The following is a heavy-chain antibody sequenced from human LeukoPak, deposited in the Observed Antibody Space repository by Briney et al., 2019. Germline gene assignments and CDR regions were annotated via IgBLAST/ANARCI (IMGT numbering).Heavy chain of an antibody. V-gene: IGHV4-39*07. CDR2: IHHSGST. CDR3: ARGVGLTQGGTFDY. J-gene: IGHJ4*02. D-gene: IGHD1-1*01. Sequence: PSETLSLTCTVSGGSISSDNHYWGWIRQPPGKGLEWIGSIHHSGSTHYDSSLKSRVTISVDTSKNQLSLKLSSVTAADTAVYYCARGVGLTQGGTFDYWGQGTLVTVSS. CDR1: GGSISSDNHY.